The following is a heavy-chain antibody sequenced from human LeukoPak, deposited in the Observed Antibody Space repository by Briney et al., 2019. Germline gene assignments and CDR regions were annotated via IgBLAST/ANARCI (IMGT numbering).Heavy chain of an antibody. V-gene: IGHV3-30-3*01. J-gene: IGHJ4*02. CDR1: GFTFSSYA. D-gene: IGHD1-1*01. Sequence: GGSLRLSCAASGFTFSSYAMHWVRQAPGKGLEWVAVISYDGSNKYYADSVKGRFTISRDNSKNTLYLQMNSLRAEDTAVYYCAKDQPNWNFDYWGQGTLVTVSS. CDR2: ISYDGSNK. CDR3: AKDQPNWNFDY.